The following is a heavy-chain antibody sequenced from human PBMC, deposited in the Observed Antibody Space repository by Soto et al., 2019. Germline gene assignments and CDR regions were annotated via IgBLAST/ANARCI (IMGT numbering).Heavy chain of an antibody. D-gene: IGHD6-13*01. Sequence: SETLSLTCAVYGGSFSGYYWSWIRQPPGKGLEWIGELNDSGGTNYNASLKSRVSISGDPSKNQFSLRAEDTAVYYCAKDPNSSSWYELNWYFDLWGRGTLVAVSA. CDR3: AKDPNSSSWYELNWYFDL. V-gene: IGHV4-34*01. J-gene: IGHJ2*01. CDR2: LNDSGGT. CDR1: GGSFSGYY.